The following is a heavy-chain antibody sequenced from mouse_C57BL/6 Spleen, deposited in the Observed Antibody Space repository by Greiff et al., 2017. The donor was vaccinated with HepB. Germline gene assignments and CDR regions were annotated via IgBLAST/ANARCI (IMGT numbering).Heavy chain of an antibody. D-gene: IGHD2-5*01. V-gene: IGHV1-55*01. Sequence: QVQLQQSGAELVKPGASVKMSCKASGYTFTSYWITWVKQRPGQGLEWIGDIYPGSGSTNYNEKFKSKATLTVDTSSSTAYMQLSSLTSEDSAVYYCAREVYYSNYFFAYWGQGTLVTVSA. CDR3: AREVYYSNYFFAY. J-gene: IGHJ3*01. CDR2: IYPGSGST. CDR1: GYTFTSYW.